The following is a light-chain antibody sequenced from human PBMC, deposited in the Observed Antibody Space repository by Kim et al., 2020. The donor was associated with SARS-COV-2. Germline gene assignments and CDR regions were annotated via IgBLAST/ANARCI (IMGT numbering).Light chain of an antibody. V-gene: IGKV1-39*01. CDR2: TAS. Sequence: PSVGDRVTITFRASTDISIYLNLYQQKPGKAPKRLIYTASSLQSGVPSRFTGSGSETDFTLTISSLQPEDFATYYCQQTYSASRTFGQGTKVDIK. CDR3: QQTYSASRT. J-gene: IGKJ1*01. CDR1: TDISIY.